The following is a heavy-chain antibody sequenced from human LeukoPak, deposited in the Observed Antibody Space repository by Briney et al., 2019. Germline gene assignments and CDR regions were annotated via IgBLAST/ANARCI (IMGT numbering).Heavy chain of an antibody. CDR2: IYHGGST. D-gene: IGHD6-19*01. J-gene: IGHJ4*02. CDR1: GASISSSKW. CDR3: ARALGTGWSQKE. Sequence: SETLSLTCAVSGASISSSKWWSWVRQPPGKGLEWIGEIYHGGSTNFNPSLKSRVTMSVDKSKNQFSLNLSSVTAADTAVYYCARALGTGWSQKEWGQGTLVTVSS. V-gene: IGHV4-4*02.